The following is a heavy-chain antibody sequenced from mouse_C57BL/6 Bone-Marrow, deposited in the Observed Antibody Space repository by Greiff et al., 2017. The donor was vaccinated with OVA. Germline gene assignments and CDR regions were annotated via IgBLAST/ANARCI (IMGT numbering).Heavy chain of an antibody. D-gene: IGHD1-1*01. CDR2: IDPSDSYT. J-gene: IGHJ2*01. V-gene: IGHV1-50*01. CDR1: GYTFTSYW. Sequence: QVQLQQPGAELVKPGASVKLSCKASGYTFTSYWMQWVKQRPGQGLEWIGEIDPSDSYTNYNQKFKGKATLTVDTSSSTAYMQLSSLTSEDSAVYYCAGEDTTVFDDWGQGTTLTVSS. CDR3: AGEDTTVFDD.